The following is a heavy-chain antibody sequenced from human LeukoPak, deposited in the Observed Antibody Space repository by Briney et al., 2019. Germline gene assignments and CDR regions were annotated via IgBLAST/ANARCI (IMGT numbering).Heavy chain of an antibody. V-gene: IGHV3-23*01. CDR3: TGGSSTDFDY. CDR1: GFTFSSYA. J-gene: IGHJ4*02. Sequence: GGSLRLSCAASGFTFSSYAMSWVRQAPGKGLEWVSAISGSGGSTYYADSVKGRFTISRDNSKNTLYLQMNSLKTEDTAVYYCTGGSSTDFDYWGQGTLVTVSS. D-gene: IGHD6-13*01. CDR2: ISGSGGST.